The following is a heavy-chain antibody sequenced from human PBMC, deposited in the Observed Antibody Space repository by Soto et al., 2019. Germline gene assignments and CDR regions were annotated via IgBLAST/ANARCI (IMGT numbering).Heavy chain of an antibody. CDR1: GFTFSSYA. Sequence: QVQLVESGGGVVQPGRSLRLSCAASGFTFSSYAMHWVRQAPGKGLEWVAVISYDGSNKYYADSVKGRFTISRDNSKNSLYVQMNGLRAEDTAVYYCARPQVGKSGYHVDYWGQGTLVTVSS. D-gene: IGHD3-3*01. V-gene: IGHV3-30-3*01. CDR2: ISYDGSNK. J-gene: IGHJ4*02. CDR3: ARPQVGKSGYHVDY.